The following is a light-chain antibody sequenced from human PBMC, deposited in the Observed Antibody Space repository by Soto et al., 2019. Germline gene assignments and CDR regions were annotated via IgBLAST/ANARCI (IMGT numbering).Light chain of an antibody. CDR3: QQYVTSPWT. CDR1: QSVSDTF. V-gene: IGKV3-20*01. Sequence: EIVLTQSPGTLSLSPGERVTLSCRASQSVSDTFIAWYQQKPGQAPRLLIYGGFYRATGIPDRFSGSGSGTDFTLTITRLEPEDLAMYYCQQYVTSPWTFGQGTRLDIQ. J-gene: IGKJ1*01. CDR2: GGF.